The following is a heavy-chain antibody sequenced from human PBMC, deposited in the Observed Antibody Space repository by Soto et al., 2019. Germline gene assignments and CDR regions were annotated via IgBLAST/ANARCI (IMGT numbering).Heavy chain of an antibody. CDR2: IYSGGST. CDR1: GFTVSSNY. D-gene: IGHD3-22*01. J-gene: IGHJ6*02. CDR3: ARGGGYYPYYYYGMDV. Sequence: EVQLVESGGGLVQPGGSLRLSCAASGFTVSSNYMSWVRQAPGKGLEWVSVIYSGGSTYYADSLKGRFTISSDNSKNTLFLQMNSLRAEDTAVYYCARGGGYYPYYYYGMDVWGQGTTVTVSS. V-gene: IGHV3-66*01.